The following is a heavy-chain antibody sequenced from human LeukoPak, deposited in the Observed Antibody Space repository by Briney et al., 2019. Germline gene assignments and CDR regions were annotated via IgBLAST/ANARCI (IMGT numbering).Heavy chain of an antibody. V-gene: IGHV4-34*01. CDR3: ARHYVFVYGESSFDY. J-gene: IGHJ4*02. CDR1: GGSFSGYY. D-gene: IGHD2-8*01. CDR2: INHSGST. Sequence: PSETLSLTCAVYGGSFSGYYWSWIRQPPGKGLEWIGEINHSGSTNYNPSLKSRVTISVDTSKNQFSLKLSSVTAADTAVYYCARHYVFVYGESSFDYWGQGTLVTVSS.